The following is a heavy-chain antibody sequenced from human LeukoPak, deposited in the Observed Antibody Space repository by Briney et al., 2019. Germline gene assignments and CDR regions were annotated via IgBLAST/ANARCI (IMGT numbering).Heavy chain of an antibody. J-gene: IGHJ4*02. CDR3: EYFVCSSTSCEYFDY. CDR2: INSDGSST. Sequence: GGSLRLSCAASGFTFSSYWMHWVRQAPGKGLVWVSRINSDGSSTTYADSVKGRFTISRDNAKNTLYLQMNSLRAEDTAVYYCEYFVCSSTSCEYFDYGGKGTRVTVSS. D-gene: IGHD2-2*01. CDR1: GFTFSSYW. V-gene: IGHV3-74*01.